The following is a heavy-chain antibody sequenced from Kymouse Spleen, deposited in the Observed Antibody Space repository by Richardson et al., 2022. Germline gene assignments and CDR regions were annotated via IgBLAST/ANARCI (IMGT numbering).Heavy chain of an antibody. D-gene: IGHD6-13*01. CDR3: AREYSSSWYDYYYYGMDV. J-gene: IGHJ6*02. V-gene: IGHV1-8*01. CDR1: GYTFTSYD. Sequence: QVQLVQSGAEVKKPGASVKVSCKASGYTFTSYDINWVRQATGQGLEWMGWMNPNSGNTGYAQKFQGRVTMTRNTSISTAYMELSSLRSEDTAVYYCAREYSSSWYDYYYYGMDVWGQGTTVTVSS. CDR2: MNPNSGNT.